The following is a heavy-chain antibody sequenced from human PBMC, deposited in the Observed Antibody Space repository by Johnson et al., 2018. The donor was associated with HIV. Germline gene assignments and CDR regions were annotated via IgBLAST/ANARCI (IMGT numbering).Heavy chain of an antibody. Sequence: QVQLVESGGGLVQPGGSLRLSCVVSGFTFSTYGMHWVRQAPGKGLEWVALIRYDGSNKYYADSVKGRFTISRDNSKNTLYLQMNSLRAEDTAVYYCAIIPPGGAGKGADAFDIWGQGTMVTVSS. J-gene: IGHJ3*02. CDR3: AIIPPGGAGKGADAFDI. CDR1: GFTFSTYG. V-gene: IGHV3-30*02. CDR2: IRYDGSNK. D-gene: IGHD1-26*01.